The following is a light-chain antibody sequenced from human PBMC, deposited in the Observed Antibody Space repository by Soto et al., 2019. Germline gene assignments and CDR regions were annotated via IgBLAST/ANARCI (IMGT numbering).Light chain of an antibody. J-gene: IGKJ4*01. CDR1: QSISNY. Sequence: DIQVTQSPSSLSASVGDTVTITCRASQSISNYLNWYRQQAGKAPELLIYGASSLQRGVPSRFSGSGSGTDFSLTISSLQSEDFASYFCQQTYIPPLTFGGGT. CDR2: GAS. CDR3: QQTYIPPLT. V-gene: IGKV1-39*01.